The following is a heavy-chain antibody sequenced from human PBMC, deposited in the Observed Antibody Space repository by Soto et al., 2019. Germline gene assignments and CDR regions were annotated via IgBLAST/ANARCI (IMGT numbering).Heavy chain of an antibody. J-gene: IGHJ6*04. V-gene: IGHV1-69*02. D-gene: IGHD2-15*01. Sequence: GASVKVSCKASGGTFSSYTTSWVRQAPGQGLEWMGRIIPILGIANYAQKFQGRVTITADKSTSTAYMELSSLRSEDTAVYYCARPRGYCSGGSCPQNGMDVWGKGTTVTVSS. CDR3: ARPRGYCSGGSCPQNGMDV. CDR1: GGTFSSYT. CDR2: IIPILGIA.